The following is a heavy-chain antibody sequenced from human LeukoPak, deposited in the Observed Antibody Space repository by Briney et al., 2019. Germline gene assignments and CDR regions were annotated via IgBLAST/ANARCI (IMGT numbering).Heavy chain of an antibody. Sequence: GASVKVSCKVSGYTLTELSMHWVRQAPGKGLEWMGGFDPEDGETIYAQKFQGRVTMTEHTSTDTAYMELSSLRSEDTAVYYCATWYSSNMDVWGKGTTVTVSS. D-gene: IGHD6-13*01. CDR2: FDPEDGET. J-gene: IGHJ6*04. V-gene: IGHV1-24*01. CDR1: GYTLTELS. CDR3: ATWYSSNMDV.